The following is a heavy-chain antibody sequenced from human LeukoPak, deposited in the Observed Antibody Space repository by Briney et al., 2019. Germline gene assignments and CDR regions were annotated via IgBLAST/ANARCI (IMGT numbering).Heavy chain of an antibody. V-gene: IGHV1-24*01. CDR1: GYTFTSYY. Sequence: GASVKVSCKASGYTFTSYYMHWVRQAPGKGLEWMGGFDPEDGETIYAQKFQGRVTMTEDTSTDTAYMELSSLRSEDTAVYYCATGVHDYVWGSYRPFDYWGQGTLVTVSS. J-gene: IGHJ4*02. CDR3: ATGVHDYVWGSYRPFDY. CDR2: FDPEDGET. D-gene: IGHD3-16*02.